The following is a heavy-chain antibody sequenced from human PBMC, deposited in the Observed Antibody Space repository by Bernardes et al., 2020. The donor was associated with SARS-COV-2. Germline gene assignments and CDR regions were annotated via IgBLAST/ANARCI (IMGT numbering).Heavy chain of an antibody. Sequence: GGSLRLSCAASGFTFSIFRMTWVRQAPGKGLDWVAAISDNAETTSYADSVRGRFTISRDNSRNTLYLQMSDLRADDTAVYYCAKGGWADDWGQGTLVTVSS. J-gene: IGHJ4*02. CDR3: AKGGWADD. CDR1: GFTFSIFR. CDR2: ISDNAETT. D-gene: IGHD1-26*01. V-gene: IGHV3-23*01.